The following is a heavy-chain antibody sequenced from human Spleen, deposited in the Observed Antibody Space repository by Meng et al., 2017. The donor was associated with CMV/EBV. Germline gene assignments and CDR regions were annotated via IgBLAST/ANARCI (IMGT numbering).Heavy chain of an antibody. CDR2: IRYDGSNK. CDR1: GFTLSRYW. D-gene: IGHD1-1*01. V-gene: IGHV3-30*02. Sequence: GESLKISCVASGFTLSRYWMSWVRQAPGKGLEWVAFIRYDGSNKYYADSVKGRFTISRDNSKNTLYLQMNSLRAEDTAVYYCAKDLTKVADYWGQGTLVTVSS. CDR3: AKDLTKVADY. J-gene: IGHJ4*02.